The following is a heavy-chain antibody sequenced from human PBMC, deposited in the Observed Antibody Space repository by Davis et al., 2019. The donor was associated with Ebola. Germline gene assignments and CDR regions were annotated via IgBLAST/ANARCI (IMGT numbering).Heavy chain of an antibody. CDR1: GFTFRAYA. V-gene: IGHV3-23*01. J-gene: IGHJ4*02. CDR2: LSVTGGHA. D-gene: IGHD6-13*01. Sequence: PGGSLRLSCAASGFTFRAYAMSWVRQAPGKGLEWVAALSVTGGHAFYADSVKGRFTISRDNSKNTLFLQMNSLRAEDTAVYYCANFWGDEYSSTWFYFHHWSQGTLVTVSS. CDR3: ANFWGDEYSSTWFYFHH.